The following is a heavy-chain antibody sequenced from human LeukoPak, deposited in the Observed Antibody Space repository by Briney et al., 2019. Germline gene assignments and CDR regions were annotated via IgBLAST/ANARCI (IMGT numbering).Heavy chain of an antibody. D-gene: IGHD6-13*01. CDR3: AKDLYSSSLTGPTRAFDI. V-gene: IGHV3-9*01. CDR1: GFTFDDYA. Sequence: GGSLRLSCAASGFTFDDYAMHWVRQAPGKGLEWVSGISWNSGSIGYADSVKGRFTISRDNAKNSLYLQMNSLRAEDTALYYCAKDLYSSSLTGPTRAFDIWGQGTMVTVSS. CDR2: ISWNSGSI. J-gene: IGHJ3*02.